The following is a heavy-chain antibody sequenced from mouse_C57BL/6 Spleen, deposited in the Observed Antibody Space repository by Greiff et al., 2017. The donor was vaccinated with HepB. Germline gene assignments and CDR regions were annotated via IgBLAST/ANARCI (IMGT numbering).Heavy chain of an antibody. CDR2: IDPSDSYT. D-gene: IGHD1-1*01. CDR1: GYTFTSYW. Sequence: VQLQQPGAELVMPGASVKLSCKASGYTFTSYWMHWVKQRPGQGLEWIGEIDPSDSYTNYNQKFKGKSTMTVDKSSSTAYIQLSSLTSEDSAVYYYARLDYYGSRRYLDVWGTGTTVTVSS. CDR3: ARLDYYGSRRYLDV. V-gene: IGHV1-69*01. J-gene: IGHJ1*03.